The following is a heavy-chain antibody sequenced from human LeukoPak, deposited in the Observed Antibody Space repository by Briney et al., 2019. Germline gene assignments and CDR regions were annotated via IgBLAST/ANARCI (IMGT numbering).Heavy chain of an antibody. V-gene: IGHV3-21*01. CDR3: ARVPYYDILTGYYDGAFDI. Sequence: GGSLRLSCAASGFTFSSYSMNWVRQAPGKGLEWVSSISSSSSYIYYADSVKGRFTISRDNAKNSLYLQMNSLRAEDTAVYYCARVPYYDILTGYYDGAFDIWGQGTMVTVSS. CDR2: ISSSSSYI. D-gene: IGHD3-9*01. CDR1: GFTFSSYS. J-gene: IGHJ3*02.